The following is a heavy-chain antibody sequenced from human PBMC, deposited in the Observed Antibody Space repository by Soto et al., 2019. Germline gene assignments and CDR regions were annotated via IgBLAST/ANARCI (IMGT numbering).Heavy chain of an antibody. CDR3: AKTDGYEVEY. J-gene: IGHJ4*02. D-gene: IGHD5-18*01. CDR2: IYPGDSDT. CDR1: GYSFVSYW. Sequence: GESLKISCKGSGYSFVSYWIAWVRQMPGKGLEWMGSIYPGDSDTTYSPSIQGQVTISADKSSTTVYLQWNTLRASDTAMYYCAKTDGYEVEYWGQGTQVTVSS. V-gene: IGHV5-51*01.